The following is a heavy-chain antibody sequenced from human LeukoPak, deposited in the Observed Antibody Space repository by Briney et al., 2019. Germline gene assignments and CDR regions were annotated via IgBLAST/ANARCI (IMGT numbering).Heavy chain of an antibody. CDR3: AKGSGQQQLVSTSPFDY. Sequence: GGSLRLSCAASGFTFSSYAMSWVRQAPGKGLEWVSAISGSGGGTYYADSVKGRFTISRDNSKNTLFLQMNSLRAEDTAVYYCAKGSGQQQLVSTSPFDYWGQGTLVTVSS. CDR2: ISGSGGGT. V-gene: IGHV3-23*01. D-gene: IGHD6-6*01. J-gene: IGHJ4*02. CDR1: GFTFSSYA.